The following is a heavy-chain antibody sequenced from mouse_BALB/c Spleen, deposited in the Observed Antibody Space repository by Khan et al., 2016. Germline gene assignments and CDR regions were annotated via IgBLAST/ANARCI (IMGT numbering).Heavy chain of an antibody. CDR2: IHYSGST. D-gene: IGHD1-1*01. J-gene: IGHJ1*01. V-gene: IGHV3-1*02. Sequence: EVQLQESGPDLVKPSQSLSLTCTVTGYSITSGYSCHWIRQFPGNKLEWMGYIHYSGSTNYNPSLTSRISITRATSKNQFFLQLNSVTTEDTATYYCARLRDWYFDGWGAGTTVTGSA. CDR1: GYSITSGYS. CDR3: ARLRDWYFDG.